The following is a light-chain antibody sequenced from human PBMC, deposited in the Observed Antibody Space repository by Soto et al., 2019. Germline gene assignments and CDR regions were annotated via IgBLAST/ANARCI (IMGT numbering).Light chain of an antibody. J-gene: IGLJ1*01. CDR1: SSDVGGYNY. CDR2: EVN. Sequence: QSALTQPPSASGSPGQSVTISCTGTSSDVGGYNYVSWYQQYPGKVPKLMVYEVNKRTSGVPDRFSGSKSGNTASLTVSGLQAEDEPDYYCTAYAGGNNVFGTGTKLTVL. CDR3: TAYAGGNNV. V-gene: IGLV2-8*01.